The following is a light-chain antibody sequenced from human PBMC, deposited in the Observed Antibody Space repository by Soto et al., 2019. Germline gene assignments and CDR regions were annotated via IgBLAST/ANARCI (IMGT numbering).Light chain of an antibody. CDR1: ETINTW. CDR3: QQYSSYPLT. Sequence: DIQMTQSPSSLSVSVGDRVTITCRASETINTWLAWYQQKPGKAPKILIYDASKLERGVPSRLSGSGSGAEFTLTISSLQPDDLGTYYCQQYSSYPLTFGGGTKVDIK. V-gene: IGKV1-5*01. J-gene: IGKJ4*01. CDR2: DAS.